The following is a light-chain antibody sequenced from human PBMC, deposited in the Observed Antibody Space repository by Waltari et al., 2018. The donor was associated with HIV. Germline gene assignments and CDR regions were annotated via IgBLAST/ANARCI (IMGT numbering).Light chain of an antibody. CDR1: SSNIGAGYD. V-gene: IGLV1-40*01. CDR3: QSYDSSLSGSFV. Sequence: QSVLTQPPSVSGAPGQRITIPCTGSSSNIGAGYDVPWFQQLPGTAPKLIIYADDNRPSGVPDRFSGSKSGTSASLAITGLQAEDEADYYCQSYDSSLSGSFVFGTGTKVTVL. J-gene: IGLJ1*01. CDR2: ADD.